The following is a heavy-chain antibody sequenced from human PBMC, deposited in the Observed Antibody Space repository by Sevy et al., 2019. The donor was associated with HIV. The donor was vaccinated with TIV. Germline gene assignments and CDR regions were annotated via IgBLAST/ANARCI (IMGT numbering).Heavy chain of an antibody. CDR1: GFTFDDYT. CDR3: AKEKYYYDSRGSHFDY. J-gene: IGHJ4*02. Sequence: GGCLRLSCAASGFTFDDYTMHWVRQAPGKGLAWVSLISWDGGSTYYADSVKGRFTISRDNSKNSLYLQMNSLRTEDTALYYCAKEKYYYDSRGSHFDYWGQGTLVTVSS. V-gene: IGHV3-43*01. D-gene: IGHD3-22*01. CDR2: ISWDGGST.